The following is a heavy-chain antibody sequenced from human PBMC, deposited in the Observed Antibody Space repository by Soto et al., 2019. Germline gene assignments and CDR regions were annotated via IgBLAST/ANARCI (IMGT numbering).Heavy chain of an antibody. V-gene: IGHV3-23*01. J-gene: IGHJ4*02. CDR2: ISGSGGST. CDR1: GFTFSSYA. D-gene: IGHD3-22*01. Sequence: PGGSLRLSFAASGFTFSSYAMSWVRQAPGKGLEWVSAISGSGGSTYYADSVKGRFTISTDNSKNTLYLQMNSLRAEDTAVYYCAKWLGVTMIVVAPWYYFDYWGQGTLVTVSS. CDR3: AKWLGVTMIVVAPWYYFDY.